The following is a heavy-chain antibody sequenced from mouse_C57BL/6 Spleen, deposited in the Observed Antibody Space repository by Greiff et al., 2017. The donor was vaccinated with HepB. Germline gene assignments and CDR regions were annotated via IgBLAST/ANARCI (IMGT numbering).Heavy chain of an antibody. V-gene: IGHV1-81*01. D-gene: IGHD2-2*01. Sequence: QVQLQQSGAELARPGASVKLSCKASGYTFTSYGISWVKQRTGQGLEWIGEIYPRSGNTYYNEKFKGKATLTADKSSSTAYMELRSLTSGDSAVYFCEREMVTTGSGFAYGGQGTPVTVSA. CDR1: GYTFTSYG. CDR2: IYPRSGNT. CDR3: EREMVTTGSGFAY. J-gene: IGHJ3*01.